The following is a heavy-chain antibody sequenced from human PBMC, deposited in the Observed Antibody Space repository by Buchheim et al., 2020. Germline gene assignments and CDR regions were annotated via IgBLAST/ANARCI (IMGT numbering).Heavy chain of an antibody. Sequence: EVQLVESGGGLVKPGGSLRLSCAASGFTFSSYSMNWVRQAPGKGLEWVSSISSSSSYIYYADSVKGRFTISRDNAKNSLDLQMNSLRAEDTAVYYCASPGQLLGGSRGSMDVWGQGTT. CDR2: ISSSSSYI. CDR1: GFTFSSYS. J-gene: IGHJ6*02. V-gene: IGHV3-21*01. D-gene: IGHD2-2*01. CDR3: ASPGQLLGGSRGSMDV.